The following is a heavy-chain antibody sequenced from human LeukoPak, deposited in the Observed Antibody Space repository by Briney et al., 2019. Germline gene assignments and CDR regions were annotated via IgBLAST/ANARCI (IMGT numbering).Heavy chain of an antibody. CDR1: GFTFSSYA. V-gene: IGHV3-23*01. CDR2: ISGSGGST. J-gene: IGHJ4*02. Sequence: HSGGSLRLSCAASGFTFSSYAMSWVRQAPGKGLEWVSAISGSGGSTYYVDSVKGRFTISRDNSKNTLYLQMNSLRAEDTAVYYCAKDSPELRFLEWSLGYYFDYWGQGTLVTVSS. D-gene: IGHD3-3*01. CDR3: AKDSPELRFLEWSLGYYFDY.